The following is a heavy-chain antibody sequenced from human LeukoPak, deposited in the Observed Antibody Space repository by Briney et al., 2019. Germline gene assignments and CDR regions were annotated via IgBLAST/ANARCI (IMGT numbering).Heavy chain of an antibody. D-gene: IGHD1-1*01. CDR2: IIPIFGTA. CDR3: ARDLRWNDGHWFDP. J-gene: IGHJ5*02. Sequence: GASVKVSCKASGGTFSSYAISWVRQAPGQGLEWMGGIIPIFGTANYAQKFQGRVTITADESTSTAYMELSSLRSEDTAVYYCARDLRWNDGHWFDPWGQGTQVTVSS. CDR1: GGTFSSYA. V-gene: IGHV1-69*01.